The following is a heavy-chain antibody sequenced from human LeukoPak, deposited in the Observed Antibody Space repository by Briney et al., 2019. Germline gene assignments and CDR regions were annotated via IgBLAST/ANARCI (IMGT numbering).Heavy chain of an antibody. J-gene: IGHJ4*02. CDR3: AKPVLGPRRYFDY. CDR1: GFTFSSYA. V-gene: IGHV3-23*01. CDR2: ISGSGGST. Sequence: GGFLRRSCAASGFTFSSYAMSWVRQAPGKGLEWVSAISGSGGSTYYADSVKGRFTISRDNSKNTLYLQMNSLKAEDTAVYYCAKPVLGPRRYFDYWGQGTLVTVSS.